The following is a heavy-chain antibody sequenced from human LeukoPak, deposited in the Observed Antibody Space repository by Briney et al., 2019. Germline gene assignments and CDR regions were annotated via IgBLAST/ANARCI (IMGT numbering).Heavy chain of an antibody. D-gene: IGHD3-3*01. CDR2: IYPVDSDT. J-gene: IGHJ4*02. CDR1: GYSFTSYW. CDR3: ARQGDFWSGYYTAHYFDY. V-gene: IGHV5-51*01. Sequence: GESLKVSCKGSGYSFTSYWIGWVRQMPGKGLEWMGIIYPVDSDTRYSPSFQGRVTISADKSISTAYVQWSSLKASDTAMYYCARQGDFWSGYYTAHYFDYWGQGTLVTVSS.